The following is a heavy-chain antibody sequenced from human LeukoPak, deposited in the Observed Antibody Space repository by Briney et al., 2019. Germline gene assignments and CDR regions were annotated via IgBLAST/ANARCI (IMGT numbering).Heavy chain of an antibody. V-gene: IGHV1-46*01. CDR1: GYTFTSYY. D-gene: IGHD2-2*02. CDR2: INPSGGST. J-gene: IGHJ4*02. CDR3: AREGSMSQIPTENDY. Sequence: GASVKVSCKASGYTFTSYYMHWARQAPGQGLEWMGIINPSGGSTSYAQKFQGRVTMTRDTSTSTVYMELSSLRSEDTAVCYCAREGSMSQIPTENDYWGQGTLVTVSS.